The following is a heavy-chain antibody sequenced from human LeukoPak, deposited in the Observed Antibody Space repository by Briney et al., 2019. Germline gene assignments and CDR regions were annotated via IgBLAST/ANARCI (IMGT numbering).Heavy chain of an antibody. CDR2: IWYDGSNK. CDR3: AREGVVVRDYYYYYGMDV. V-gene: IGHV3-33*08. CDR1: GFTFSSYA. Sequence: GGSLRLSCAASGFTFSSYAMHWVRQAPGKGLEWVAVIWYDGSNKYYADSVKGRFTISRDNSKNTLYLQMNSLRAEDTAVYYCAREGVVVRDYYYYYGMDVWGQGTTVTVSS. D-gene: IGHD2-2*01. J-gene: IGHJ6*02.